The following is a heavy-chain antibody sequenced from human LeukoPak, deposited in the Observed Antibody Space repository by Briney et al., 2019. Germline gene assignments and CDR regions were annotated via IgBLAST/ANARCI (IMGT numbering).Heavy chain of an antibody. V-gene: IGHV3-23*01. CDR3: ARDRDGMDV. CDR2: ISGSGGST. J-gene: IGHJ6*02. Sequence: GGSLRLSCAASGFTFSSYAMSWVRQAPGKGLEWVSAISGSGGSTYYADSVKGRFTISRDNARNSLYLQMNSLRAEDTAVYYCARDRDGMDVWGQGTTVTVSS. CDR1: GFTFSSYA. D-gene: IGHD3-10*01.